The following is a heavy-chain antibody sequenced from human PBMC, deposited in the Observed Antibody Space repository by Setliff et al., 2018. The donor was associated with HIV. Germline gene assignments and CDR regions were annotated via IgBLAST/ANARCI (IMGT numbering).Heavy chain of an antibody. CDR1: GGSISSSSYY. CDR2: IYYSGST. V-gene: IGHV4-39*02. Sequence: TSETLSLTCTVSGGSISSSSYYWGWIRQPPGKGLEWIGSIYYSGSTYYNPSLKSRVTITLDTSKNQFSLKLTSVIAADTAVYYCVRGPHTSSWYGGYAFDIWGQGTMVTVSS. J-gene: IGHJ3*02. CDR3: VRGPHTSSWYGGYAFDI. D-gene: IGHD6-13*01.